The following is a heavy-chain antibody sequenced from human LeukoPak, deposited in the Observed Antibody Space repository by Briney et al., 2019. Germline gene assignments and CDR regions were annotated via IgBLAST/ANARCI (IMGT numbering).Heavy chain of an antibody. CDR2: IDKTTYPT. CDR1: EFIFSDYA. CDR3: AKFEGTTIPGWFNDY. Sequence: GGSLRLSCAASEFIFSDYAMGWVRQAPGKGLEWVSTIDKTTYPTFYADSVKGRFTISRDNSKNTLYLQMNSLRTEDTAVYFCAKFEGTTIPGWFNDYWGQGILVTVSS. V-gene: IGHV3-23*05. D-gene: IGHD6-19*01. J-gene: IGHJ4*02.